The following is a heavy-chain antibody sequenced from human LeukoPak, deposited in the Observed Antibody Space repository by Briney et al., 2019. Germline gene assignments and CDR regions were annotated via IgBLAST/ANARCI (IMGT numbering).Heavy chain of an antibody. CDR2: INHSGST. CDR3: ARGTMTTVRTGSAFDI. V-gene: IGHV4-34*01. D-gene: IGHD4-17*01. Sequence: SETLSLTCAVYGGSFSGYYWSWIRQPPGKGLEWIGEINHSGSTNYNPSLKSRVTISVDTSKNQFSLKLSSVTAADTAVYYCARGTMTTVRTGSAFDIWGQGTMVTVSS. J-gene: IGHJ3*02. CDR1: GGSFSGYY.